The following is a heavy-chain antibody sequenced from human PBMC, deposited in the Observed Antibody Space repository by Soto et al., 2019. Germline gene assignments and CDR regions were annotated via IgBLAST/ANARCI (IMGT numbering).Heavy chain of an antibody. Sequence: EVQLLESGGGLVQPGGSLRLSCAASGFTFSNYAVHWVRQAPGKGLEWVSGISGGGSSTFYADSVKGRFTISRDNSRNTLYLHMDSLRVEDTALYYCAKVYYSGTFPGAFDIWGQGTVVTVSS. V-gene: IGHV3-23*01. CDR3: AKVYYSGTFPGAFDI. J-gene: IGHJ3*02. CDR2: ISGGGSST. CDR1: GFTFSNYA. D-gene: IGHD1-26*01.